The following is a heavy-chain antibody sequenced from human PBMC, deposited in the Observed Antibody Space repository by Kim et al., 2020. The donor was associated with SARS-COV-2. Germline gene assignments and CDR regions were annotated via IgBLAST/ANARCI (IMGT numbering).Heavy chain of an antibody. CDR2: T. CDR3: ARGAGLKWFDY. D-gene: IGHD2-8*01. Sequence: TNYTPSLKSRVTMSVDTSKNQFSLKLSSVAGADTAVYYCARGAGLKWFDYWGQGTLVTVSS. J-gene: IGHJ4*02. V-gene: IGHV4-4*07.